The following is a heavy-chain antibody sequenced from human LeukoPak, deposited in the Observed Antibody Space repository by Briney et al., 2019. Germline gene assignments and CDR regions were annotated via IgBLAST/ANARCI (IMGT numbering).Heavy chain of an antibody. CDR1: GGSFSGYY. D-gene: IGHD7-27*01. Sequence: SETLSLTCAVYGGSFSGYYWSWIRQPPGRGLEWIGEINHSGSTNYNPSLKSRVTISVDTSKNQFSLKLNSVTAADTAVYYCARDLWGRWGQGTLVTVSS. V-gene: IGHV4-34*01. J-gene: IGHJ4*02. CDR2: INHSGST. CDR3: ARDLWGR.